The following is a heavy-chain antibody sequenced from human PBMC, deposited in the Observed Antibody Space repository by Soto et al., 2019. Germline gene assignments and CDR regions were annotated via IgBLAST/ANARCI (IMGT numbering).Heavy chain of an antibody. Sequence: QVQLVESGGGVVQPGSSLRLSCAVSGFTFRNYGMHWVRQAPGKGLEWVALISYDGSDQYYGESVKGRFTISRDSSKNSLYRDVSSLRLEDTAVYYCATVGSYGYGSNSDVEYWGQGTMVTVSS. CDR2: ISYDGSDQ. CDR3: ATVGSYGYGSNSDVEY. D-gene: IGHD5-18*01. CDR1: GFTFRNYG. V-gene: IGHV3-30*03. J-gene: IGHJ4*02.